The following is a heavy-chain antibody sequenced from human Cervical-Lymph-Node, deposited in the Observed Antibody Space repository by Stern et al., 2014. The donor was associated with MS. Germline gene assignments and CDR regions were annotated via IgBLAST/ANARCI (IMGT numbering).Heavy chain of an antibody. CDR1: GFTFSSYA. CDR2: ISGRGGST. V-gene: IGHV3-23*04. CDR3: AKADIVVVPAAMGFDY. Sequence: EVQLVESGGGLVQPGGSLRLSCAASGFTFSSYAMSWVRQAPGQGLEWVSAISGRGGSTYYADSVKGRFTISRDNSKNTLYLQMNSLRAEDTAVYYCAKADIVVVPAAMGFDYWGQGTLVTVSS. J-gene: IGHJ4*02. D-gene: IGHD2-2*01.